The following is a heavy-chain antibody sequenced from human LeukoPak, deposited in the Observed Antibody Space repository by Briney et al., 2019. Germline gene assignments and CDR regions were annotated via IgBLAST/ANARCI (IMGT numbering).Heavy chain of an antibody. CDR2: FDPEDGET. J-gene: IGHJ4*02. Sequence: GASVKVSCKVSGYTLTELSMHWVRQAPGKGLEWMGGFDPEDGETIYAQKFQGRVTMTEDTSTDTAYMELSSLRSEDAAVYYCATAPIIAVAGTPYCFDYWGQGTLVTVSS. CDR1: GYTLTELS. D-gene: IGHD6-19*01. V-gene: IGHV1-24*01. CDR3: ATAPIIAVAGTPYCFDY.